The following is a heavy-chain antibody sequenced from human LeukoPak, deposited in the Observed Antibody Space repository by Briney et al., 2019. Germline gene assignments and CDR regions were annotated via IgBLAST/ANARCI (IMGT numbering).Heavy chain of an antibody. D-gene: IGHD4-17*01. CDR2: TYYRSKWYN. J-gene: IGHJ6*03. V-gene: IGHV6-1*01. Sequence: SQTLSLTCAISGDSVSSNGAAWNWSRQSPSKGLEWLGRTYYRSKWYNDYAVSVKSRITINPDTSKNQFSLQLNSVTPEDTAVYYCARENRHYGDYDYYYYYMDVWGKGTTVTISS. CDR3: ARENRHYGDYDYYYYYMDV. CDR1: GDSVSSNGAA.